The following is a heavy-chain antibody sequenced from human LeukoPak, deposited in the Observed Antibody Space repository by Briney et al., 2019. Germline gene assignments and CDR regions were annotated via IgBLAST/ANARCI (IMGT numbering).Heavy chain of an antibody. CDR2: ITGSGGNT. D-gene: IGHD3-9*01. CDR1: RFTFRNYA. V-gene: IGHV3-23*01. J-gene: IGHJ4*02. Sequence: PGASLRLSCAASRFTFRNYAMSWVRQAPGKGLEWVSAITGSGGNTYYADSVKGRFTISRDNSKNTVFLQMNSLRAEDTAVYYCAIWGDYDVLTGYYVSDYWGQGTLVTVSS. CDR3: AIWGDYDVLTGYYVSDY.